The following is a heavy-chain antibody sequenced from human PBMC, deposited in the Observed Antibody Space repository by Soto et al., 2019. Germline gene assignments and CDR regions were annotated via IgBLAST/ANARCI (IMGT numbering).Heavy chain of an antibody. V-gene: IGHV1-46*01. J-gene: IGHJ6*02. CDR2: INPSGGST. CDR3: ASVAMKLQYYGMDV. Sequence: ASVKVSCKASGYTFTSYYMHWVRQAPGQGLERMGIINPSGGSTSYAQKFQGRVTMTRDTSTSTVYMELSSLRSEVTAVYYCASVAMKLQYYGMDVRGQGTTVTVSS. D-gene: IGHD5-18*01. CDR1: GYTFTSYY.